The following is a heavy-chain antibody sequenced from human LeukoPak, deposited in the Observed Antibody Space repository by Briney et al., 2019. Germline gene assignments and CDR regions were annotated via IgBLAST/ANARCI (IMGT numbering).Heavy chain of an antibody. CDR3: ARGRRYTRTTERYYFDY. J-gene: IGHJ4*02. CDR2: IYYSGST. D-gene: IGHD3-16*02. CDR1: GGSISSSSYY. Sequence: PSETLSLTCTVSGGSISSSSYYWGWIRQPPGKGLEWIGSIYYSGSTYYNPSLKSRVTISVDTSKNQSSLKLSSVTAADTAVYYCARGRRYTRTTERYYFDYWGQGTLVTVSS. V-gene: IGHV4-39*07.